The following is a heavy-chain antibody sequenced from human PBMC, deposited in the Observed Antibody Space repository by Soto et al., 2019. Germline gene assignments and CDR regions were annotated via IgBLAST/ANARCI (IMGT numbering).Heavy chain of an antibody. D-gene: IGHD1-26*01. V-gene: IGHV3-33*01. CDR1: GFTFSSYG. CDR3: ARDRGIQIIVGATSGTYDAFDI. Sequence: GGSLRLSCAASGFTFSSYGMHWVRQAPGKGLEWVAVIWYDGSNKYYADSVKGRFTISRDNSKNTLYLQMNSLRAEDTAVYYCARDRGIQIIVGATSGTYDAFDIWGQGTMVTVSS. J-gene: IGHJ3*02. CDR2: IWYDGSNK.